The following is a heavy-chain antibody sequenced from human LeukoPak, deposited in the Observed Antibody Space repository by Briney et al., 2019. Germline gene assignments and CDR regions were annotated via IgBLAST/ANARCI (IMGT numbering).Heavy chain of an antibody. CDR2: IHHSGSA. CDR3: ARGNYYPDGRGYQGDIYY. CDR1: GDSMTDKY. V-gene: IGHV4-59*01. D-gene: IGHD3-22*01. J-gene: IGHJ4*02. Sequence: SEILSLTCTVSGDSMTDKYWSWIRQPPGKGLEWIGYIHHSGSADYNPSLQSRVTISLDTSRSRFSLNLSSVTAADTAIYFCARGNYYPDGRGYQGDIYYWGQGILVTVS.